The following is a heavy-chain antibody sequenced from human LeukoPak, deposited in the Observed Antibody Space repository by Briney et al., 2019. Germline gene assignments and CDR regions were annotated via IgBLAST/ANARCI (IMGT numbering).Heavy chain of an antibody. CDR2: ISYDGSNK. J-gene: IGHJ4*02. D-gene: IGHD3-10*01. Sequence: GGSLRLSCAASGFTFSSYGMHWVRQAPGKGLEWVAVISYDGSNKYYADSVKGRFTIPRDNSKNTLYLQMNSLRAEDTAVYYCAKDRGSALRRITMVRGVTPHFDYWGQGTLVTVSS. V-gene: IGHV3-30*18. CDR3: AKDRGSALRRITMVRGVTPHFDY. CDR1: GFTFSSYG.